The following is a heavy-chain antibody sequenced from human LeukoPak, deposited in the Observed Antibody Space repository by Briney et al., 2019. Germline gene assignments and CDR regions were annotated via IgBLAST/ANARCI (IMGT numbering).Heavy chain of an antibody. Sequence: GASVKISCKASGYTFTSHHIHWVRQAPGQGHEWMGIINPSGGSTNYGQKFQGRVTITADESTSTAYMELSSLRSEDTAVYYCARAQGYSGYVGDYWGQGTLVTVSS. D-gene: IGHD5-12*01. J-gene: IGHJ4*02. CDR1: GYTFTSHH. V-gene: IGHV1-46*01. CDR2: INPSGGST. CDR3: ARAQGYSGYVGDY.